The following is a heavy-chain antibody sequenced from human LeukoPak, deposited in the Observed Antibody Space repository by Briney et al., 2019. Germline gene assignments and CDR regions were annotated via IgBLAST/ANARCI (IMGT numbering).Heavy chain of an antibody. CDR3: ARRNFCSSTSCYTNENWFDP. D-gene: IGHD2-2*01. J-gene: IGHJ5*02. CDR2: IYYSGST. Sequence: SETLSLTCTVSGGSISSYYWSWIRQPPGKGLEWIGSIYYSGSTYYNPSLKSRVTISVDTSKNQFSLKLSSVTAADTAVYYCARRNFCSSTSCYTNENWFDPWGQGTLVTVSS. V-gene: IGHV4-39*01. CDR1: GGSISSYY.